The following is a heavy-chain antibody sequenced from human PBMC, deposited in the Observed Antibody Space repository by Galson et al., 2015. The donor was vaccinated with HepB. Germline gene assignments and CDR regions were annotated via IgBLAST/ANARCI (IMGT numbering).Heavy chain of an antibody. CDR3: AKDSKGWDNWFDP. V-gene: IGHV3-9*01. CDR2: ISWNSGSI. D-gene: IGHD6-19*01. J-gene: IGHJ5*02. CDR1: GFTFDDYA. Sequence: SLRLSCAASGFTFDDYAMHWVRQAPGKGLEWVSGISWNSGSIGYAGSVKGRFTISRDNAKNSLYLQMNSLRAEDTALYYCAKDSKGWDNWFDPLGQGTLVTVSS.